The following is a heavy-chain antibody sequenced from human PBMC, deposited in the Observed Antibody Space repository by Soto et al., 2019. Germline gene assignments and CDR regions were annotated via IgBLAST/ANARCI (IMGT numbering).Heavy chain of an antibody. V-gene: IGHV3-30-3*01. CDR1: GVGFSTST. CDR3: VLDDSSGYWGYYYYGMDV. D-gene: IGHD3-22*01. CDR2: ISYDENNK. Sequence: GGSLRLSCGASGVGFSTSTMHWVRQAPGKGLEWVALISYDENNKYYADSVKGRFTISRDNSKNTLYLQMNSLRAEDTAVYYCVLDDSSGYWGYYYYGMDVWGQGTTVTSP. J-gene: IGHJ6*02.